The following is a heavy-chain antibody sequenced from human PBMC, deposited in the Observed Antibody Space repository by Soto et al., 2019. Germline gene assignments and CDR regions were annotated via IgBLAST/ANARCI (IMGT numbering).Heavy chain of an antibody. CDR1: GFTFSSXS. CDR2: IXSNSSYI. Sequence: GGSLRLSCAASGFTFSSXSMXWVRQAPGKGLEWVSSIXSNSSYIYYTEQVKGRFTISRDNAKNSLYLQMNSLRAEDTAVYYCARLPQQWLVXXDDDAFDIWGQGTMVTVSS. V-gene: IGHV3-21*01. D-gene: IGHD6-19*01. J-gene: IGHJ3*02. CDR3: ARLPQQWLVXXDDDAFDI.